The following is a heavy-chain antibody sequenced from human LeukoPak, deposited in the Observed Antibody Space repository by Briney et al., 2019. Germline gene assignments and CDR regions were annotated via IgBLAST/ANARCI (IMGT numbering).Heavy chain of an antibody. J-gene: IGHJ3*02. CDR1: GFTFGNYA. CDR3: AKAGVELATISPFDI. V-gene: IGHV3-23*01. D-gene: IGHD5-24*01. Sequence: GGSLRLSCAASGFTFGNYAMSWVRRAPGKGLDWVSAISGPAFTTYYADSVKGRFTVSRDNSKGTLYLQMNSLTAEDTAVYYCAKAGVELATISPFDIWGQGTMVTVSS. CDR2: ISGPAFTT.